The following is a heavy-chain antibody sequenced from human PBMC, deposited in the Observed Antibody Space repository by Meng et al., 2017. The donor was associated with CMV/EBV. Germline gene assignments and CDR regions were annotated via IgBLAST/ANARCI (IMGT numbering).Heavy chain of an antibody. CDR1: GFTFSSYS. CDR3: ARDRNRNLDY. J-gene: IGHJ4*02. Sequence: GGSLRLSCAASGFTFSSYSMNWVRQAPGKGLEWVSSISSSSSYIYYADSVKGRFTISRDNAKNSLYLQMNSLRAEDTALYYCARDRNRNLDYWGQGTLVTVSS. CDR2: ISSSSSYI. V-gene: IGHV3-21*04.